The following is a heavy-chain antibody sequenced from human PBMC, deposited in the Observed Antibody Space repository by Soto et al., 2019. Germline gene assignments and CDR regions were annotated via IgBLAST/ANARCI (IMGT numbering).Heavy chain of an antibody. V-gene: IGHV1-69*01. CDR1: GGTFSSYA. CDR2: IIPIFGTA. CDR3: ATEKHCSGGSCYSYYGMDV. J-gene: IGHJ6*02. Sequence: QVQLVQSGAEVKKPGSSVKVSCKASGGTFSSYAISWVRQAPGQGLEWMGGIIPIFGTANYAQKFQGRVTITADESTSTAYMELSSLRSEDTAVYYCATEKHCSGGSCYSYYGMDVWGQGTTVTVSS. D-gene: IGHD2-15*01.